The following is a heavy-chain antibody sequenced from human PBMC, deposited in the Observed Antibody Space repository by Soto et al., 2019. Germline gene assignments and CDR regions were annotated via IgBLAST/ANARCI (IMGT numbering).Heavy chain of an antibody. CDR1: GFTFSSYG. Sequence: QVQLVESGGGVVQPGRSLRLSCAASGFTFSSYGMHWVRQAPGKGLEWVAVIWYDGSNKYYADSVKGRFTISRDNSKNTLYLQMNSLRAEDTAVYYCASAPAGEPLGAGGYGYWGQGTLVTVSS. CDR3: ASAPAGEPLGAGGYGY. J-gene: IGHJ4*02. D-gene: IGHD3-16*01. CDR2: IWYDGSNK. V-gene: IGHV3-33*01.